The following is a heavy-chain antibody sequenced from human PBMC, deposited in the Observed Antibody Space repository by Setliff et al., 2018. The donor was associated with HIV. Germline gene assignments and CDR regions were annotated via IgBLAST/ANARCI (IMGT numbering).Heavy chain of an antibody. CDR1: GGSISSGNYS. CDR3: AGWNDSVWGSFRSPLKYFFDF. V-gene: IGHV4-61*09. J-gene: IGHJ4*02. D-gene: IGHD3-16*02. Sequence: PSETLSLTCTVSGGSISSGNYSWGWIRQPAGKGLEWIGHIFTSGSTNYNPSLKSRVTISGDTSKNHFSLKLSSVTAADTAVYYCAGWNDSVWGSFRSPLKYFFDFWGQGTLVTVSS. CDR2: IFTSGST.